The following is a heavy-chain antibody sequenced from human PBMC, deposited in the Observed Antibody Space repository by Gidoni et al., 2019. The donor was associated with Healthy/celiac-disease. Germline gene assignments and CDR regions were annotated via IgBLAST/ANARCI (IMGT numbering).Heavy chain of an antibody. CDR2: INHSGST. CDR1: GGSFSGYY. J-gene: IGHJ4*02. D-gene: IGHD5-18*01. Sequence: QVQLQQWGAGLLKPSETLSLTCAVYGGSFSGYYWSWIRQPPGKGLEWIGEINHSGSTNYNPSLKSRVTISVDTSKNQFSLKLSSVTAADTAVYYCARGPSWFGYSYGIDYWGQGTLVTVSS. V-gene: IGHV4-34*01. CDR3: ARGPSWFGYSYGIDY.